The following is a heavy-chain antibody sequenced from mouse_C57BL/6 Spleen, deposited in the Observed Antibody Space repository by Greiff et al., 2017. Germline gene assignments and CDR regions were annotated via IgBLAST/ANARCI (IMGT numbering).Heavy chain of an antibody. CDR3: ARTDYDVGDFDY. CDR1: GYTFTDYY. Sequence: EVQLQQSGPVLVKPGASVKMSCKASGYTFTDYYMNWVKQSHGKSLEWIGVINPYNGGTSYNQKFKGKATLTVDKSSSTAYMELNSLTSEDSAVYYCARTDYDVGDFDYWGQGTTLTVSS. V-gene: IGHV1-19*01. CDR2: INPYNGGT. D-gene: IGHD2-4*01. J-gene: IGHJ2*01.